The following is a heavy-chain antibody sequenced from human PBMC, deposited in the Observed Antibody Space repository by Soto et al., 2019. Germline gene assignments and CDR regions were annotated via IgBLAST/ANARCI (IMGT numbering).Heavy chain of an antibody. CDR3: ARGDGYYYFDY. V-gene: IGHV1-3*01. CDR2: INAGNGNT. D-gene: IGHD3-22*01. Sequence: QVQPVQSGAEVKKPGASVKVSCKASGYTFTSYAMHWVRQAPGQRLEWMGWINAGNGNTKYSQKFQGRITITRDTSASTAYMELSSLRSEDTAVYYCARGDGYYYFDYWGQGTLVTVSS. J-gene: IGHJ4*02. CDR1: GYTFTSYA.